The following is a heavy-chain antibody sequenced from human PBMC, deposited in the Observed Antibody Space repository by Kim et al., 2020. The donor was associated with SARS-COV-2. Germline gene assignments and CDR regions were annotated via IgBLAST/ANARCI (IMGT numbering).Heavy chain of an antibody. J-gene: IGHJ5*02. Sequence: GGSLRLSCAASGFTFSSYGMHWVRQAPGKGLEWVAVIWYDGSNKYYADSVKGRFTISRDNSKNTLYLQMNSLRAEDTAVYYCARDYYYYGSGSYSPGPWFDPWGQGTLVTVSS. CDR1: GFTFSSYG. V-gene: IGHV3-33*01. CDR3: ARDYYYYGSGSYSPGPWFDP. CDR2: IWYDGSNK. D-gene: IGHD3-10*01.